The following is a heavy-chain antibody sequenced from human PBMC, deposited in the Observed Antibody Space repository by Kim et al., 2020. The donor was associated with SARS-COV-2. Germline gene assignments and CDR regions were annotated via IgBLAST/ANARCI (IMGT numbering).Heavy chain of an antibody. D-gene: IGHD6-19*01. V-gene: IGHV3-11*04. J-gene: IGHJ3*01. CDR3: ARDGGLYSSGKDAFDV. Sequence: KGRFTNASDKSKNSLYLQMNSLVAEDTAVYYCARDGGLYSSGKDAFDVWGQGTMVTVSS.